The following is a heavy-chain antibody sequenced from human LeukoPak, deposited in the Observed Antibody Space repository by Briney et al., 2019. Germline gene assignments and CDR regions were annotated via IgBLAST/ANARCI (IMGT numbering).Heavy chain of an antibody. CDR1: GFTFSSYG. CDR3: ARGLHAPTWYFDL. D-gene: IGHD3-16*01. J-gene: IGHJ2*01. Sequence: GGSLRLSCAASGFTFSSYGMHWVRQAPGKGLEWVAVIWYDGSNKYYADSVKGRFTISRDNSKNTLYLQMNSLRAEDTAVYHCARGLHAPTWYFDLWGRGTLVTVSS. CDR2: IWYDGSNK. V-gene: IGHV3-33*01.